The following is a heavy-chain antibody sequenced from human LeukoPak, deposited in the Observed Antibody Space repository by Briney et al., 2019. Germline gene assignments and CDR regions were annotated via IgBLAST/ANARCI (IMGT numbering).Heavy chain of an antibody. CDR2: IYTSGST. V-gene: IGHV4-61*02. J-gene: IGHJ6*04. Sequence: PSETLSLTCTVSGGSISSGSYYWSWIRQPAGKGLEWIGRIYTSGSTNYNPSLKSRVTISVDTSKNQFSLKLSSVTAADTAVYYCASRGTGNRVDVWGKGTTVTVSS. CDR3: ASRGTGNRVDV. CDR1: GGSISSGSYY. D-gene: IGHD1-1*01.